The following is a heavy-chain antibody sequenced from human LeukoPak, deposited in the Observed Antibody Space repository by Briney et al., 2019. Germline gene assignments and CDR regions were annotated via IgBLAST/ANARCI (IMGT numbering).Heavy chain of an antibody. CDR3: AIPPPGYCSGGSCYSVPYYFDY. Sequence: ASVKVSCKVSGYTLTELSMHWVRQAPGKGLEWMGGFDPEDGETIYAQKFQGRVTMTEDTSTDTAYMELSSLRSEDTAVYYCAIPPPGYCSGGSCYSVPYYFDYWGQGTLVTVSS. V-gene: IGHV1-24*01. D-gene: IGHD2-15*01. J-gene: IGHJ4*02. CDR2: FDPEDGET. CDR1: GYTLTELS.